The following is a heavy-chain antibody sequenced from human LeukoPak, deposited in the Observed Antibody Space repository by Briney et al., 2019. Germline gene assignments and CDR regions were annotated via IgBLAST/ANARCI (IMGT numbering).Heavy chain of an antibody. CDR3: TTKVIRGNSGDDYDD. CDR2: ISSDGNDK. J-gene: IGHJ4*02. Sequence: GGSLRLSCAASGVTFRSYGMHWVRQAPGKGLEWVALISSDGNDKLYGDSVKGRFTISRDDSKSTLYLQMNSLRVEDTAVYYCTTKVIRGNSGDDYDDWGQGTLVIVSS. CDR1: GVTFRSYG. D-gene: IGHD5-12*01. V-gene: IGHV3-30*03.